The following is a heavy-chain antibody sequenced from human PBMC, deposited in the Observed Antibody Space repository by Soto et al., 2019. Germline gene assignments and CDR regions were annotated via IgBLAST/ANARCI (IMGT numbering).Heavy chain of an antibody. CDR2: IYYSGST. D-gene: IGHD5-12*01. V-gene: IGHV4-31*03. Sequence: SETLSLTCTVSGGSISSGGYYWSWIRQHPGKGLEWIGYIYYSGSTYYNPSLKSRVTISVDTSKNQFSLKLSSVTAADTAVYYCARDHPLYSGYDYYYYYMDVWGKGTTVTVSS. CDR3: ARDHPLYSGYDYYYYYMDV. CDR1: GGSISSGGYY. J-gene: IGHJ6*03.